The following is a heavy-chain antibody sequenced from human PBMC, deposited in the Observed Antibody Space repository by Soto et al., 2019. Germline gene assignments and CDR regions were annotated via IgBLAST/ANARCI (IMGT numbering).Heavy chain of an antibody. CDR2: ISGRGGST. CDR1: GFTFSSYA. V-gene: IGHV3-23*01. Sequence: EVQLLESGGGLVQPGGSLRLSCAASGFTFSSYAMIWVRQAPGKVLEWVSAISGRGGSTYDADSVKGRFTISRDNYKNTLYLQRNSLRAEDTAVYYCAKDPYNDILTCYYNDGFFGYWGQGTLVTASS. CDR3: AKDPYNDILTCYYNDGFFGY. J-gene: IGHJ4*02. D-gene: IGHD3-9*01.